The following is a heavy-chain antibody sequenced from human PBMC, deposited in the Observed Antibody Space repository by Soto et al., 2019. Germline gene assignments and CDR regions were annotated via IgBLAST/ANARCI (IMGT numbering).Heavy chain of an antibody. Sequence: GGSLRLSCAASGFTVSSNYMSWVRQAPGKGLEWVSVIYSGGSTYYADSVKGRFTISRDNSKNTLYLQMNSLRAEDTAVYYCARDSGGSYLGGMDVWGQGTTVTVSS. CDR3: ARDSGGSYLGGMDV. V-gene: IGHV3-53*01. CDR2: IYSGGST. J-gene: IGHJ6*02. D-gene: IGHD1-26*01. CDR1: GFTVSSNY.